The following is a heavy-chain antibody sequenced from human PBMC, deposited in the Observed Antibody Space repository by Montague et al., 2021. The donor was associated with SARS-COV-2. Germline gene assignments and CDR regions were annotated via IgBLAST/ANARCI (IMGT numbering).Heavy chain of an antibody. Sequence: SETLSLTCTVSGGSISSYFWSWIRQSPGGGLEWIGYFYHSGGTKYNPSLKSRVTISGDTSKNQFSLKLSSVTTADTAVYYCARSGAVPMDWGRGTLVTVSS. CDR3: ARSGAVPMD. CDR2: FYHSGGT. D-gene: IGHD3-10*01. J-gene: IGHJ4*02. CDR1: GGSISSYF. V-gene: IGHV4-59*13.